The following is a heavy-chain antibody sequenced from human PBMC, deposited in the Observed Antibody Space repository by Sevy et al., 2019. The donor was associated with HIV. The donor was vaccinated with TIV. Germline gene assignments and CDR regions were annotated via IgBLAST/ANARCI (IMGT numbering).Heavy chain of an antibody. CDR3: AKEARIAVAGEFDY. D-gene: IGHD6-19*01. CDR1: GFTFDDYA. CDR2: ISWNSGSI. J-gene: IGHJ4*02. Sequence: GGSLRLSCAASGFTFDDYAMHWVRQAPGKGLEWVSGISWNSGSIGYADSVKGRFTISRDKAKNSLYLQMNSLRAEDTALYYCAKEARIAVAGEFDYWGQGTLVTVSS. V-gene: IGHV3-9*01.